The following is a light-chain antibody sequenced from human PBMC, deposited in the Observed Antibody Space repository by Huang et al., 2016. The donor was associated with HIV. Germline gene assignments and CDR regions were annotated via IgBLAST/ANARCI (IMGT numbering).Light chain of an antibody. J-gene: IGKJ1*01. CDR3: QQYGSSPWT. CDR1: QSVNNNY. Sequence: EIVLTQSPGSLSLSPGEGATLSCRASQSVNNNYLAWYQQKPGQAPRLLIFCESNRATGIPDRFGGSGSGTDFTLTIRSLEPEDFAMYYCQQYGSSPWTFGQGTKVEVK. V-gene: IGKV3-20*01. CDR2: CES.